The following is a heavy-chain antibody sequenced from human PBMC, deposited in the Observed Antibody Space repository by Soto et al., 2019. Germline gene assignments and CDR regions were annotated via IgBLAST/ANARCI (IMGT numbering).Heavy chain of an antibody. Sequence: PSETLSLTCAVSGGSISSGGYSWSWIRQPPGKGLEWIGYIYHSGSTYYNPSLKSRVTISVDRSKNQFSLKLSSVTAADTAVYYCAREGYYDSSGPRGYYFDYWGQGTLVTVSS. V-gene: IGHV4-30-2*01. J-gene: IGHJ4*02. D-gene: IGHD3-22*01. CDR3: AREGYYDSSGPRGYYFDY. CDR2: IYHSGST. CDR1: GGSISSGGYS.